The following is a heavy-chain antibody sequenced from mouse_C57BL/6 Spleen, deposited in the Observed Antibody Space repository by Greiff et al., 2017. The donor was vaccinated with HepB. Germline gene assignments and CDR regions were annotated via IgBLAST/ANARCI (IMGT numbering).Heavy chain of an antibody. D-gene: IGHD2-4*01. Sequence: QVTLKESGPGILQSSQTLSLTCSFSGFSLSTSGMGVSWIRQPSGKGLEWLAHIYWDDDKRYNPSLKSRLRISKDTSRNQVFLKITSVDTADTATDYCARRADYDWYFDVWGTGTTVTVSS. CDR3: ARRADYDWYFDV. J-gene: IGHJ1*03. CDR2: IYWDDDK. CDR1: GFSLSTSGMG. V-gene: IGHV8-12*01.